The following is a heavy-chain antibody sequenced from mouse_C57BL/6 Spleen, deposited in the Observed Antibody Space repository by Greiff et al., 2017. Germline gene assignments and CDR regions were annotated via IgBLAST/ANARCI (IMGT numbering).Heavy chain of an antibody. CDR1: GYTFTSYW. J-gene: IGHJ2*01. CDR2: IDPSDSYT. CDR3: AISRTGTSYFDY. V-gene: IGHV1-50*01. Sequence: QVQLQQPGAELVKPGASVKLSCKASGYTFTSYWMQWVKQRPGQGLEWIGEIDPSDSYTNYNQTFKGKATLTVDTSSSTAYMQLSSLTSEDSAVYYWAISRTGTSYFDYWGQGTTLTVSS. D-gene: IGHD4-1*01.